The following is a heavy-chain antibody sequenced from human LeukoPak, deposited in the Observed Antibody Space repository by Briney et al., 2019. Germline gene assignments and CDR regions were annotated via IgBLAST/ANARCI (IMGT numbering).Heavy chain of an antibody. V-gene: IGHV3-21*01. J-gene: IGHJ3*02. CDR3: AREKYYDFWSGYYTGDRHDAFDI. CDR2: ISSSSSYI. D-gene: IGHD3-3*01. Sequence: PGGSLRLSCAASGFTFSSYSMNWVRQAPGKGLEWVSSISSSSSYIYYADSVKGRFTISRDNAKNSLYLQMNSLRAEDTAVHYCAREKYYDFWSGYYTGDRHDAFDIWGQGTMVTVSS. CDR1: GFTFSSYS.